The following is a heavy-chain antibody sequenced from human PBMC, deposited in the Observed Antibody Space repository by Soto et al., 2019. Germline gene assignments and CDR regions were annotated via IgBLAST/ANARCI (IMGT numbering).Heavy chain of an antibody. CDR2: INPNSGGT. V-gene: IGHV1-2*02. J-gene: IGHJ5*01. CDR3: ARDRLWTRNHDGSGGYFYWFDS. D-gene: IGHD3-10*01. Sequence: VQVSHQASGYTLTRCYLNLVRPAPGQGLSCLGWINPNSGGTNYAQKFQGRVTMTRDPAISTAYMELSRLRSDDTDVYYCARDRLWTRNHDGSGGYFYWFDSWGQGTLVTVSP. CDR1: GYTLTRCY.